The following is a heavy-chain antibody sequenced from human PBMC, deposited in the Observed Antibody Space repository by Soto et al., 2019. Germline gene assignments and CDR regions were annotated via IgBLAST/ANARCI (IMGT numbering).Heavy chain of an antibody. J-gene: IGHJ3*02. Sequence: ASVKVSCKASGYTFTSYAMHWVRQAPGQRLEWMGWINAGNGNTKYSQKFQGRVTITRDTSASTAYMERSSLRSEDTAVYYCARILDYYDSRGYYYVPAFDIWGQGTMVTVSS. V-gene: IGHV1-3*01. CDR1: GYTFTSYA. D-gene: IGHD3-22*01. CDR3: ARILDYYDSRGYYYVPAFDI. CDR2: INAGNGNT.